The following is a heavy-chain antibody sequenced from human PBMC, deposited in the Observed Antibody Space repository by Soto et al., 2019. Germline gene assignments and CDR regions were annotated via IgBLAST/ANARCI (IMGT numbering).Heavy chain of an antibody. CDR3: SRQASDFWSGKPQYYMDV. J-gene: IGHJ6*03. CDR2: IRSKGNNYAT. V-gene: IGHV3-73*01. D-gene: IGHD3-3*01. Sequence: GGSLRLSCAASGFTFSGSAMHWVRQASGKGPEWVGRIRSKGNNYATAYGASLKGRFTISRDDSKNTAYLQMNSLNTEDTAVYYCSRQASDFWSGKPQYYMDVWGKGTTVTVSS. CDR1: GFTFSGSA.